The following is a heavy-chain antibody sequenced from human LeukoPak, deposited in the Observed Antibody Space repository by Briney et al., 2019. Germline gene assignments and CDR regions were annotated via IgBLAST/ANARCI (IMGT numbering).Heavy chain of an antibody. V-gene: IGHV4-4*07. J-gene: IGHJ3*02. D-gene: IGHD5-24*01. CDR2: INISGST. Sequence: SETLSLTCTVSGGSISSSYWNWIRQPAGKGLEWIGRINISGSTKYNPSLKSRVTMSVDTSKNQFSLKLSSVTAADTAVYYCARRGGSVEMATSDAFDIWGQGTLVTVSS. CDR3: ARRGGSVEMATSDAFDI. CDR1: GGSISSSY.